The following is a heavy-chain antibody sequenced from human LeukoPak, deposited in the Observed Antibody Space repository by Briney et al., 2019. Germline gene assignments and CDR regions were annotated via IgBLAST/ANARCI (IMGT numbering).Heavy chain of an antibody. Sequence: PGGSLRLSCAASGFTFSDHYMDWVRQAPGKGLEWVGRTRNKANSYTTEYAASVKGRFTISRDDSKNSLYLQMNSLKTEDTAVYYCARGDYDYVWGTFGYWGQGILVTVSS. CDR1: GFTFSDHY. D-gene: IGHD3-16*01. CDR3: ARGDYDYVWGTFGY. CDR2: TRNKANSYTT. V-gene: IGHV3-72*01. J-gene: IGHJ4*02.